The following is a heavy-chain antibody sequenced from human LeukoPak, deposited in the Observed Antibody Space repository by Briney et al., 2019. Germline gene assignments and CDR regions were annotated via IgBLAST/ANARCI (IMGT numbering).Heavy chain of an antibody. J-gene: IGHJ3*02. CDR3: ARGRYYGSGSPDAFDS. V-gene: IGHV3-48*01. D-gene: IGHD3-10*01. CDR1: GFTFSSYG. CDR2: ISSSSSTT. Sequence: GGSLRLSCVASGFTFSSYGMNWVRQAPGKGLEWISYISSSSSTTYYADSVRGRFTIYRDNAMNSLHLQMDSLTVEDTAVYSCARGRYYGSGSPDAFDSWGHGTMVTVSS.